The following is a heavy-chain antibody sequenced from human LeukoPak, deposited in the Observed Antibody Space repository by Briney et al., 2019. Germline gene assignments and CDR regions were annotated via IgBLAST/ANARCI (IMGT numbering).Heavy chain of an antibody. Sequence: SETLSLTCTVSGYSISSGYYWGWIRQPPGKGLEWIGSIYHSGSIYYNPSLKSRVTISVDTSKNQFSLKLSSVTAADTAVYYCARAPLTRSGFDPWGQGTLVTVSS. CDR1: GYSISSGYY. V-gene: IGHV4-38-2*02. D-gene: IGHD3-10*01. J-gene: IGHJ5*02. CDR3: ARAPLTRSGFDP. CDR2: IYHSGSI.